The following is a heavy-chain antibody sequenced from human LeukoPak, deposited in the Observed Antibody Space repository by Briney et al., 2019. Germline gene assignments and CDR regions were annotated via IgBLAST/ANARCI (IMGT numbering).Heavy chain of an antibody. Sequence: PGGSLRLSCVASGITFSTYSRNWVRQAPGKGLEWVSSISYSSTYIYYEDSVKGRFTISRDNARNSLYLQMNSLRAEDTAVYYCASTPSVGDYYPWYFDFWGRGTLVTVSS. CDR2: ISYSSTYI. D-gene: IGHD1-26*01. V-gene: IGHV3-21*06. CDR1: GITFSTYS. CDR3: ASTPSVGDYYPWYFDF. J-gene: IGHJ2*01.